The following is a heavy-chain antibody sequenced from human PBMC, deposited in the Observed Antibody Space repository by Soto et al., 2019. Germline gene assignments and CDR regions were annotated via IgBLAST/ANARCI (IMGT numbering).Heavy chain of an antibody. V-gene: IGHV5-51*01. CDR3: ARYPTLTDYFFHGMDV. CDR2: IYPGDSDT. J-gene: IGHJ6*02. D-gene: IGHD4-17*01. CDR1: GYTFTNYW. Sequence: PGEPLKISCKGSGYTFTNYWSVWVRQIPGKGLEWMGIIYPGDSDTRYSPSFQGQVTISADRSISTAYLQWSSLKASDTGMYYCARYPTLTDYFFHGMDVWGQGTTVTVSS.